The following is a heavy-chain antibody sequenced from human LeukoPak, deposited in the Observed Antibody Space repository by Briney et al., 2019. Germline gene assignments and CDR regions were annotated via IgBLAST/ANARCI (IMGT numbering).Heavy chain of an antibody. CDR3: ARNPPRYFN. V-gene: IGHV3-7*05. D-gene: IGHD1-26*01. CDR1: GFTFSRFW. J-gene: IGHJ4*02. CDR2: IQQDGSEK. Sequence: GGSLRLSCAASGFTFSRFWMSWARQAPEKGLEWVANIQQDGSEKYYVDSVKGRFTISRDNAKNSLYLQMNSLRAEDTAVYYCARNPPRYFNWGQGTLVTVSS.